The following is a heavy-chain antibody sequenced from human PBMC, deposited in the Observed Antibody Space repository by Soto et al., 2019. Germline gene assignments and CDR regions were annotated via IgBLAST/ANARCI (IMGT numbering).Heavy chain of an antibody. CDR1: GFSFSNFA. V-gene: IGHV3-23*01. J-gene: IGHJ5*02. Sequence: VQLLQSGGDLVQPGGSLRVSCVASGFSFSNFAMSWVRQAPGKGLEWVSGIRGSGAESHYADSVRGRFTISRDNSKNTVYLEMHSLNVGDTAVYYCARSEGADGVVWFDTWGQGTLVTVSS. CDR2: IRGSGAES. D-gene: IGHD1-26*01. CDR3: ARSEGADGVVWFDT.